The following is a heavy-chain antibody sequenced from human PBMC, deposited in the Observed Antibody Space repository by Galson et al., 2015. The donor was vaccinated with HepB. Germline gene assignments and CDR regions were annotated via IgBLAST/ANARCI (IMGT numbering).Heavy chain of an antibody. V-gene: IGHV3-30-3*01. CDR1: GFTFSSYA. Sequence: SLRLSCAASGFTFSSYAMHWVRQAPGKGLEWVAVISYDGSNKYYADSVKGRFTISRDNSKNTLYLQMNSLRVEDTAVYYCVRADCSSTSCYFGSWFDPWGQGTLVTVAS. CDR3: VRADCSSTSCYFGSWFDP. D-gene: IGHD2-2*01. J-gene: IGHJ5*02. CDR2: ISYDGSNK.